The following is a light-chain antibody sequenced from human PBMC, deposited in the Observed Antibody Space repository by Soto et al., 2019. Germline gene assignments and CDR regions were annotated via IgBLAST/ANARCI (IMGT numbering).Light chain of an antibody. Sequence: DIHMTASPSTPPASVGDRVTIASRASQDIAAYLAWYQHKKGRAPELLIHAASSLQSGVPSRFSGSGSGTDFNLTINSLQTEDFATYYCQQAYSFPITFGQGTRLEIK. CDR2: AAS. V-gene: IGKV1-12*01. CDR1: QDIAAY. J-gene: IGKJ5*01. CDR3: QQAYSFPIT.